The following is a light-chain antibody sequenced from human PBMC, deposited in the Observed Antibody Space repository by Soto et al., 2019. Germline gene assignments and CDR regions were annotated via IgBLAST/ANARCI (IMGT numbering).Light chain of an antibody. Sequence: GARVTITCRASQGISSALAWYQQKPGKAPKLLIYDASSLESGVPSRFSGSGSGTDFTLTISSLQPEDFATYYCQQFNNFPITFGGGTKVEIK. CDR3: QQFNNFPIT. J-gene: IGKJ4*01. CDR2: DAS. V-gene: IGKV1D-13*01. CDR1: QGISSA.